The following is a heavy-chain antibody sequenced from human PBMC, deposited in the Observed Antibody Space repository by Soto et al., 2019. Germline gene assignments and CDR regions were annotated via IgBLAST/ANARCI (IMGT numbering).Heavy chain of an antibody. V-gene: IGHV4-59*01. CDR3: ARITSSGWLNWFDP. Sequence: PSETLSLTCTVSGVSISNYYWIWIRQPPGKGLEWIGYIYYSGSTNYNPSLKSRVTISVDTSKNQFSLKLSSVTAADTAVYYCARITSSGWLNWFDPWGQGTLVTVSS. D-gene: IGHD6-19*01. CDR2: IYYSGST. J-gene: IGHJ5*02. CDR1: GVSISNYY.